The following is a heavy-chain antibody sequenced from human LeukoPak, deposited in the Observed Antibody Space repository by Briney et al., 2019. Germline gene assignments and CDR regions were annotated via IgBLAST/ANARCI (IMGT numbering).Heavy chain of an antibody. V-gene: IGHV4-34*01. CDR1: GGSFTGYY. CDR3: ARGSRLAGTSHTVDV. CDR2: INHSEST. J-gene: IGHJ6*04. Sequence: ASETLSLTCAVDGGSFTGYYSSWIRPPPGKGLGWVGEINHSESTNYNPSLKSRVTISVDTSKNQFSVKLSSVTAADTAVYYCARGSRLAGTSHTVDVWGKGTTVAVSS. D-gene: IGHD6-19*01.